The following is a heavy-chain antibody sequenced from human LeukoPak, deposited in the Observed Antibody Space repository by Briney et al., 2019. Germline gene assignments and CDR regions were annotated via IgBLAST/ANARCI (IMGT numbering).Heavy chain of an antibody. CDR1: GHTHTGYY. D-gene: IGHD5-18*01. V-gene: IGHV1-2*02. Sequence: PSVKVSRKASGHTHTGYYMHWVRQDPGQGLERMGWINPNSGGTNYAQKFQGRVTMTRDTSISTAYMELSRLRSDDTAVYYCARVVRAWIQLYQLDYWGQGTLVTVSS. CDR2: INPNSGGT. CDR3: ARVVRAWIQLYQLDY. J-gene: IGHJ4*02.